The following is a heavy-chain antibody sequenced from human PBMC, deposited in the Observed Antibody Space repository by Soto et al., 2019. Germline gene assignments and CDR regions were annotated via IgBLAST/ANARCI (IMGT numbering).Heavy chain of an antibody. D-gene: IGHD6-13*01. CDR2: IYYSGST. V-gene: IGHV4-39*01. CDR1: GGSISSSSYY. J-gene: IGHJ2*01. Sequence: QLQLQESGPGLVKPSETLSLTCTVSGGSISSSSYYWGWIRQPPGKGLEWIGSIYYSGSTYYNPSLKSRVTISVDTSKNQFSLKLSSVTAADTAVYYCARQPGYSSSWSYWYFDLWGRGTLVTVSS. CDR3: ARQPGYSSSWSYWYFDL.